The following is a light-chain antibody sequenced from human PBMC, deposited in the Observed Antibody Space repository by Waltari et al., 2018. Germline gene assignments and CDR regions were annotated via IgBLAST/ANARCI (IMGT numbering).Light chain of an antibody. CDR3: CSYAGNYTWV. J-gene: IGLJ3*02. V-gene: IGLV2-11*01. CDR1: SSDVGSYKY. Sequence: QSALTQPRSVSGSPGQSVTISCTGTSSDVGSYKYVSWYQQHPGKALKLMCYDVSNRPSGVPDRFSGSKSGTTASLTISGLQAEDEADYYCCSYAGNYTWVFGGGTKLTVL. CDR2: DVS.